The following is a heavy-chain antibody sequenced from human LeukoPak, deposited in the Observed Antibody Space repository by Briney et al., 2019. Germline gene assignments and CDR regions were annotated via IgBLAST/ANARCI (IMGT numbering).Heavy chain of an antibody. Sequence: SETLSLTCTVSGGSISSYSWSWIRQPPGKGLEWIGTFYHSGGTYYKPSLKSRVILSVDRSKNQLSLRLSSVTAADTAVYYCARHSSSAWYFDYWGQGTLVTVSS. V-gene: IGHV4-59*04. J-gene: IGHJ4*02. CDR2: FYHSGGT. CDR3: ARHSSSAWYFDY. CDR1: GGSISSYS. D-gene: IGHD2-21*01.